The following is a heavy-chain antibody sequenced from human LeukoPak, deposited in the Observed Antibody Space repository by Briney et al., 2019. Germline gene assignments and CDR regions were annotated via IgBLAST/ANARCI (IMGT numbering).Heavy chain of an antibody. V-gene: IGHV3-7*01. D-gene: IGHD3-10*01. J-gene: IGHJ4*02. Sequence: PGGSLRLSCAGSGFTFNAYWMTWVRQAPGKGLELVANINQDGNEKYYVDSVKGRFTISRDNAKNSLYLQMNSLRAEDTAVYYCAREQYGGYYGKSPFDYWGQGTLVTVSS. CDR1: GFTFNAYW. CDR3: AREQYGGYYGKSPFDY. CDR2: INQDGNEK.